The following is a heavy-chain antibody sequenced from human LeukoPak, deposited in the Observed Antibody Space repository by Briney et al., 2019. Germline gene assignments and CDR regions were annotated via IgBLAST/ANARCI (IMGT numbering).Heavy chain of an antibody. CDR1: GFTFSSYW. CDR2: INHNGNVN. J-gene: IGHJ6*02. Sequence: GGSLRLSCAASGFTFSSYWMNWARQAPGKGLEWVASINHNGNVNYYVDSVKGRFTISRDNAKNSLYLQMSNLRAEDTAVYFCARGGGLDVWGPGATVTVSS. V-gene: IGHV3-7*03. D-gene: IGHD3-16*01. CDR3: ARGGGLDV.